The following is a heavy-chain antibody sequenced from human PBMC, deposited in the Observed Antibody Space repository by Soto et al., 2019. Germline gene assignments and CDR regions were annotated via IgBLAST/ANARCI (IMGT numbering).Heavy chain of an antibody. CDR1: CYTVNNDG. Sequence: SGEVSFKTSCYTVNNDGISWVRQAPGQGLEWMGRIGPFNKNIKYAQKFQGRVTVTTDTSTNTAYMELRSLRSDDTAVYYCARDLDASGSYYTDYWGQGTLVTVPQ. J-gene: IGHJ4*02. D-gene: IGHD3-10*01. CDR3: ARDLDASGSYYTDY. CDR2: IGPFNKNI. V-gene: IGHV1-18*01.